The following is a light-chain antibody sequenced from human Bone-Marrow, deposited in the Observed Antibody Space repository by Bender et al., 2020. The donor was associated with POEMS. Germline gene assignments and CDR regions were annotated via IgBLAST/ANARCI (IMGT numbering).Light chain of an antibody. CDR3: CSYAGSNNVV. V-gene: IGLV2-8*01. CDR2: EVS. CDR1: SGDVGGYNY. Sequence: QSALTQPPSASGSPGQSVTISCTGTSGDVGGYNYVSWYQQHPGKAPKLMISEVSKRPSGVPDRFSGSKSGNTASLTVSGLQAEDEADYYCCSYAGSNNVVFGGGTKLTVL. J-gene: IGLJ2*01.